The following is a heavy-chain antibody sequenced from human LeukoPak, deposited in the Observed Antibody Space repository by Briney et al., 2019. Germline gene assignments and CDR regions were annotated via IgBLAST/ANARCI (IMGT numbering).Heavy chain of an antibody. D-gene: IGHD2-2*01. Sequence: EASVKVSCKASGYTFTSYGISWVRQAPGQGLERMGWISAYNGNTNYAQKLQGRVTMTTDTSTSTAYMELRCLRSDDTAVYYCARFIEAYCSSTSCYDWFDPWGQGTLVTVSS. V-gene: IGHV1-18*01. CDR2: ISAYNGNT. CDR3: ARFIEAYCSSTSCYDWFDP. J-gene: IGHJ5*02. CDR1: GYTFTSYG.